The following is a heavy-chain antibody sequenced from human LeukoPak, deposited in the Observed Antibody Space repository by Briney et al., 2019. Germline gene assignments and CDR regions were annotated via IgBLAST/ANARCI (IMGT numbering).Heavy chain of an antibody. CDR2: IDPSDSYT. D-gene: IGHD2-2*01. CDR1: GYLFTSYW. Sequence: GESLQISCQGSGYLFTSYWISWVRQLPGKGLEWMGRIDPSDSYTNYSPSFQGHVTISADKSISTAYLQWSSLKAADTAMYYCARRRYCSSTSCYSLMDYWGPGTLVTVSS. V-gene: IGHV5-10-1*01. J-gene: IGHJ4*02. CDR3: ARRRYCSSTSCYSLMDY.